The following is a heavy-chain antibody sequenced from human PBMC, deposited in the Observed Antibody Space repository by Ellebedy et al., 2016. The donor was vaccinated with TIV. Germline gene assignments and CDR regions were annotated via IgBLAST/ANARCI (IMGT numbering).Heavy chain of an antibody. Sequence: GGSLRLSXAASGFTFSSYSMNWVRQAPGKGLEWVSYISSSGSTIYYADSVKGRFTISRDNAKNSLYLQMNSLRAEDTAVYYCARTQTGDGAIDYWGQGTLVTVSS. CDR3: ARTQTGDGAIDY. D-gene: IGHD7-27*01. J-gene: IGHJ4*02. CDR2: ISSSGSTI. CDR1: GFTFSSYS. V-gene: IGHV3-48*04.